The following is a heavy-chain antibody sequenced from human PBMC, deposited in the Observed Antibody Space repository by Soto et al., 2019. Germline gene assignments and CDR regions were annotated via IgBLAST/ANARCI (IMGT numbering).Heavy chain of an antibody. V-gene: IGHV2-5*01. D-gene: IGHD2-15*01. Sequence: SGPTLVNPTQTLTLTCTFSGFSLSTSGVGVGWIRQPPGKALEWLALIYWNDDKRYSPSLKSRLTITKDTSKNQVVLTMTNMDPVDTATYYCEHRRRAALLFDPWGQGTLVTVSS. CDR1: GFSLSTSGVG. CDR2: IYWNDDK. J-gene: IGHJ5*02. CDR3: EHRRRAALLFDP.